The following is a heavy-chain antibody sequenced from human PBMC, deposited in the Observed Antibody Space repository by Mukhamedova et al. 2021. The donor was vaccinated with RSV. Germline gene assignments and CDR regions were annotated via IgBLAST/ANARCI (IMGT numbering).Heavy chain of an antibody. CDR2: ISGSAGST. Sequence: GKGLEWVSAISGSAGSTYDADSVKGRFTISRDNSKNTLYLQMNSLRAEDTAVYYCAKDPLGVRGYNYAQDYWGQGTLVTVSS. CDR3: AKDPLGVRGYNYAQDY. J-gene: IGHJ4*02. D-gene: IGHD5-18*01. V-gene: IGHV3-23*01.